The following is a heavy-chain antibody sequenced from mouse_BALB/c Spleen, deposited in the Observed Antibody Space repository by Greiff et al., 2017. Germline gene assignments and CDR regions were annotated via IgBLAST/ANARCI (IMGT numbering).Heavy chain of an antibody. Sequence: EVQLQQSGPGLVKPSQSLSLTCTVTGYSITSDYAWNWIRQFPGNKLEWMGYISYSGSTSYNPSLNSRISITRDTSKNQFFLQLNSVTTEDTATYYCARGKGYAMDYWGQGTSVTVSS. V-gene: IGHV3-2*02. CDR1: GYSITSDYA. J-gene: IGHJ4*01. CDR2: ISYSGST. CDR3: ARGKGYAMDY.